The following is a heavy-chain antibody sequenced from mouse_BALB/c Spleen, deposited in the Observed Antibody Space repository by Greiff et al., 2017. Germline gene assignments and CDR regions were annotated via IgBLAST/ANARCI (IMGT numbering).Heavy chain of an antibody. CDR3: AGLHDYAMDY. J-gene: IGHJ4*01. V-gene: IGHV14-3*02. CDR1: GFNIKDTY. CDR2: IDPANGNT. D-gene: IGHD2-1*01. Sequence: EVKLQQSGAELVKPGASVKLSCTASGFNIKDTYMHWVKQRPEQGLEWIGRIDPANGNTKYDPKFQGKATITADTSSNTAYLQLSSLTSEDTAVYYCAGLHDYAMDYWGQGTSVTVSS.